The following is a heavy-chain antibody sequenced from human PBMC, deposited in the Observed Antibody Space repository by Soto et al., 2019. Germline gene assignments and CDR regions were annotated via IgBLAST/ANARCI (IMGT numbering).Heavy chain of an antibody. Sequence: PGESLKISCKGSGYSFTSYWIGWVRQMPGKGLEWMGIIYPGDSDTRYSPSFQGQVTISADKSISTAYLQWSSLKASDTAMYYCARFPRGFGVVIIDGFFDYWGQGTLVTVSS. CDR3: ARFPRGFGVVIIDGFFDY. J-gene: IGHJ4*02. CDR2: IYPGDSDT. V-gene: IGHV5-51*01. CDR1: GYSFTSYW. D-gene: IGHD3-3*01.